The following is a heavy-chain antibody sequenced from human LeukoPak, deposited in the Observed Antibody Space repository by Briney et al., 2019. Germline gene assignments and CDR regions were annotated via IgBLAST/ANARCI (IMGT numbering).Heavy chain of an antibody. D-gene: IGHD3-3*01. CDR2: IYYSRST. J-gene: IGHJ6*02. CDR1: GGSISSGGYY. CDR3: ARMGIFGVVSYYYYGMDV. Sequence: PSQTLSLTCTVSGGSISSGGYYWSWIRQHPGKGLEWIGYIYYSRSTYYNPSLKSRVTISVDTSKNQFSLKLSSVTAADTAVYYCARMGIFGVVSYYYYGMDVWGQGTTVTVSS. V-gene: IGHV4-31*03.